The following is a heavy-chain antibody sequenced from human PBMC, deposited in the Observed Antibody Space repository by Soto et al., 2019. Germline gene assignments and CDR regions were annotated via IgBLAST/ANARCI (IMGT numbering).Heavy chain of an antibody. Sequence: QVQLVESGGGVVQPGRSLRLSCAASGFTFSSYGTHWVRQAPGKGLEWVAVISYDGSNKYYADSVKGRFTISRDNSKNTLYLQMNSLRAEDTAVYYCAKDRRYCTNGVCYNFDYWGQGTLVTVSS. V-gene: IGHV3-30*18. CDR3: AKDRRYCTNGVCYNFDY. J-gene: IGHJ4*02. D-gene: IGHD2-8*01. CDR2: ISYDGSNK. CDR1: GFTFSSYG.